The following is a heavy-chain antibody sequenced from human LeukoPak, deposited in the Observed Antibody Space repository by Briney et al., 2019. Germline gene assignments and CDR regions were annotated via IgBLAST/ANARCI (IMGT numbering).Heavy chain of an antibody. CDR2: IYYSGST. V-gene: IGHV4-59*12. Sequence: SETLSLTCTVSGGSISSYYWSWIRQPPGKGLEWIGYIYYSGSTNYNPSLKSRVTISVDTSKNQFSLKLSSVTAADTAVYYCASHSSGYPFDYWGQGTLVTVSS. J-gene: IGHJ4*02. D-gene: IGHD3-22*01. CDR3: ASHSSGYPFDY. CDR1: GGSISSYY.